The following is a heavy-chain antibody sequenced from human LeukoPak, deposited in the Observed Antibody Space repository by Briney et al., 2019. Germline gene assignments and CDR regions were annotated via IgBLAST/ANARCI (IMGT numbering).Heavy chain of an antibody. CDR3: ARDPYSGSYGPHYYYYMDV. CDR1: GLTVSSNY. J-gene: IGHJ6*03. Sequence: GGSLRLSCAASGLTVSSNYMNWVRQAPGKGLEWVSVIYSGGSTYYADSVKGRFTISRDNSKNTLYLQMDSLRVEDTAVYYCARDPYSGSYGPHYYYYMDVWGKGTTVTISS. D-gene: IGHD1-26*01. V-gene: IGHV3-66*01. CDR2: IYSGGST.